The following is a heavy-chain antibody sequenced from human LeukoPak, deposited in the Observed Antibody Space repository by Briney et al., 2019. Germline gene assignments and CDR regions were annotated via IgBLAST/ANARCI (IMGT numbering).Heavy chain of an antibody. V-gene: IGHV4-34*01. J-gene: IGHJ4*02. CDR1: GGSFSGYY. CDR2: INHSGSA. CDR3: ARVGKHSSGYYLFDY. Sequence: SESLSLTCAVSGGSFSGYYWTWIRQPPGKGLEWIGEINHSGSANYNPSLMSRVTISLDTSKNHFSLNLSSVTAADTAVYYCARVGKHSSGYYLFDYWGQGTLVTVSS. D-gene: IGHD3-22*01.